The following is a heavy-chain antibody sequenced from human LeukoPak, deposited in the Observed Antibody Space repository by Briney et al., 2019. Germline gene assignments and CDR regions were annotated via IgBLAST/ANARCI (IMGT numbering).Heavy chain of an antibody. D-gene: IGHD5-24*01. J-gene: IGHJ4*02. V-gene: IGHV4-34*01. CDR2: INHSGST. Sequence: SETLPLTCTVSGGSISSYYWSWIRQPPGKGLEWIGEINHSGSTNYNPSLKSRVTISVDTSKNQFSLKLSSVTAADTAAYYCARREWLHSRIDYWGQGTLVTVSS. CDR3: ARREWLHSRIDY. CDR1: GGSISSYY.